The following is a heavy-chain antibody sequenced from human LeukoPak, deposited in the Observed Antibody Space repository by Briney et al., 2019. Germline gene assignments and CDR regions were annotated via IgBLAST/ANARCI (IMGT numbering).Heavy chain of an antibody. V-gene: IGHV3-30-3*02. D-gene: IGHD3-22*01. Sequence: GGSLRLSCAASGFTFSNYAMHCVRQAPGKGLEWVAVISYDGSDKNYADSVKGRFTISRDNSKNTLYLQMNSLRPEDTAVYYCAKNYYDSSGYYYWFDYWGQGTLVTVSS. J-gene: IGHJ4*02. CDR1: GFTFSNYA. CDR3: AKNYYDSSGYYYWFDY. CDR2: ISYDGSDK.